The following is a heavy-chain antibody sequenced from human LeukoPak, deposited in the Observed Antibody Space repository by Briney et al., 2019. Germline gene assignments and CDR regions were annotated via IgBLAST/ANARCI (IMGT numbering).Heavy chain of an antibody. J-gene: IGHJ4*02. CDR3: AKDHDYGDYSFDY. Sequence: GGSLRLSCAASGFTFSSFSMSWVRQAPGQGLEWVSAISGSGGSTYCAGSVKGRFTISRDNSKNTLYLQMNSLRAEDTAVYYCAKDHDYGDYSFDYWGQGTLVTVSS. CDR2: ISGSGGST. CDR1: GFTFSSFS. D-gene: IGHD4-17*01. V-gene: IGHV3-23*01.